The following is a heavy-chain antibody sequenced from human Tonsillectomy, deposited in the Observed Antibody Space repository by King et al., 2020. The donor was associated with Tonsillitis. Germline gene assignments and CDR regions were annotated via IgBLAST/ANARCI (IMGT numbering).Heavy chain of an antibody. CDR3: AGDPSYYDFWSGYSGGRHDAFDI. J-gene: IGHJ3*02. CDR1: GGSISSGGYY. CDR2: IYYSGST. D-gene: IGHD3-3*01. Sequence: QLQESGPGLVKPSQTLSLTCTVSGGSISSGGYYWSWIRQHPGKGLEWIGYIYYSGSTYYNPSLKSRVTISVDTSKNQFSLKPSSVTAADTAVYYCAGDPSYYDFWSGYSGGRHDAFDIWGQGTMVTVSS. V-gene: IGHV4-31*03.